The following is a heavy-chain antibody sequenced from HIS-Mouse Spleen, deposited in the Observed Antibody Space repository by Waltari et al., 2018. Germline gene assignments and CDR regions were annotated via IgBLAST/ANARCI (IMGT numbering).Heavy chain of an antibody. D-gene: IGHD2-21*01. CDR2: YNPTSGGT. V-gene: IGHV1-2*02. CDR1: GYTFTGYY. Sequence: QVQLVQSGAEVKKPGASVKVSCKASGYTFTGYYMHWVRQAPGQGLEWMGWYNPTSGGTNYAQKFQGRVTMTRETSISTAYMELSRLRSDDTAVYYCARSRGGDPEFDYWGQGTLVTVSS. CDR3: ARSRGGDPEFDY. J-gene: IGHJ4*02.